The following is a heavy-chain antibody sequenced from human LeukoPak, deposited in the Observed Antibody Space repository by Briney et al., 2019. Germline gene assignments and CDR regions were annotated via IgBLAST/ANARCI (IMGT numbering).Heavy chain of an antibody. CDR1: GFTFSSYG. J-gene: IGHJ4*02. V-gene: IGHV3-30*02. Sequence: GGSLRLSCAASGFTFSSYGMHWVRQAPGKGLEWVAFIRYDGSNKYYADSVEGRFTISRDNSKNTLYLQMNSLRPEDAAVYYCAKDIGARGIYDSSGYSFDCWGQGTRVTVSS. CDR2: IRYDGSNK. CDR3: AKDIGARGIYDSSGYSFDC. D-gene: IGHD3-22*01.